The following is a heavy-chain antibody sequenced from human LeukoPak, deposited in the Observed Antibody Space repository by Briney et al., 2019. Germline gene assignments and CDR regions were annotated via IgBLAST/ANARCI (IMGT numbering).Heavy chain of an antibody. Sequence: GGSLRLSCAASGCTFSSYGMHGVRQAPGKGLEWVAFIRYDGSNKYYADSVKGRFTISRDNSKNTLYLQMNSLRAEDTAVYYCAKERDTAMVTIDYWGQGTLVTVSS. CDR2: IRYDGSNK. D-gene: IGHD5-18*01. CDR3: AKERDTAMVTIDY. V-gene: IGHV3-30*02. CDR1: GCTFSSYG. J-gene: IGHJ4*02.